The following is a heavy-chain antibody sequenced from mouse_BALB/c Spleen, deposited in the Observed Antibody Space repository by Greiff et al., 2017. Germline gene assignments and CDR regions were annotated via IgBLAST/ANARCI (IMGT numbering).Heavy chain of an antibody. V-gene: IGHV5-12-2*01. CDR1: GFTFSSYT. CDR2: ISNGGGST. Sequence: EVKVVESGGGLVQPGGSLKLSCAASGFTFSSYTMSWVRQTPEKRLEWVAYISNGGGSTYYPDTVKGRFTISRDNAKNTLYLQMSSLKSEDTAMYYCARLQYGKLYFDYWGQGTTLTVSS. D-gene: IGHD2-10*02. J-gene: IGHJ2*01. CDR3: ARLQYGKLYFDY.